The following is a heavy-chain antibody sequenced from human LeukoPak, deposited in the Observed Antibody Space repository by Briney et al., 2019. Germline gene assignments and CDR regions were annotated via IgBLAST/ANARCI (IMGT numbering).Heavy chain of an antibody. CDR2: INSGGSNT. Sequence: PGGSLRLSCAASGFTFSSYWMHWVRQVPGKGLVWVSRINSGGSNTNYADSVKGRFTISRDNAKNTLYLQMNRLRPEDAAVYYCAKAPVTTCRGAFCYPFDYWGLGTLVTVSS. V-gene: IGHV3-74*01. J-gene: IGHJ4*02. CDR3: AKAPVTTCRGAFCYPFDY. CDR1: GFTFSSYW. D-gene: IGHD2-15*01.